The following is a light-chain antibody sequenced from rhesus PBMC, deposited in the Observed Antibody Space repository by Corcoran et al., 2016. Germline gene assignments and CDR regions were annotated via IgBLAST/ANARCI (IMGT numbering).Light chain of an antibody. J-gene: IGKJ1*01. Sequence: DIQMTQSPSSLSASVGDTVTITCRASQGISNYLAWYQQKPGKAPNPLIYYTSNLESGVPSRFSGSGSGTDFTPTISSLQPEDFAFYYCQQHNSYPRTFGQGTKVEIK. CDR1: QGISNY. CDR2: YTS. CDR3: QQHNSYPRT. V-gene: IGKV1S14*01.